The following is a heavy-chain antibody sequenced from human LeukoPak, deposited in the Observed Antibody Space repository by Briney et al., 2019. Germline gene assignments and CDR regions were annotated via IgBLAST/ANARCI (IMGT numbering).Heavy chain of an antibody. CDR3: AKAEADTIFAVVN. J-gene: IGHJ4*02. D-gene: IGHD3-3*01. CDR2: ISGGGGST. Sequence: GGSLRLSCAASGFTFSSYAMNWVRQAPGKGLEWVSAISGGGGSTYYADSVKGRFTISRDNSKNTLYLQMNSLRAEDTAVYYCAKAEADTIFAVVNWGQGTLVTVSS. CDR1: GFTFSSYA. V-gene: IGHV3-23*01.